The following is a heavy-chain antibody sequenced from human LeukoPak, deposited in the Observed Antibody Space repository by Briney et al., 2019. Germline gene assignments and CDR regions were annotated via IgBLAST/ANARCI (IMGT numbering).Heavy chain of an antibody. Sequence: SETLSLICTTSGAPISRFYWSWVRQPPGRGLEWIGNIYNGVPTFFNPSLKSRVTLSVDTSKTQFSLQLASVTAADTAVYYCVQTTGWPGFDYWGQGILVTVSS. CDR3: VQTTGWPGFDY. V-gene: IGHV4-4*09. CDR1: GAPISRFY. CDR2: IYNGVPT. J-gene: IGHJ4*02. D-gene: IGHD6-19*01.